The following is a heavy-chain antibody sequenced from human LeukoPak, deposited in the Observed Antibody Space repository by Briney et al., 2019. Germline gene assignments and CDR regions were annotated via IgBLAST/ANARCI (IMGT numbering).Heavy chain of an antibody. J-gene: IGHJ4*02. Sequence: GGSLRLSCAASGFIFSDYYMSWIRQAPGKGLEWVSYISTGGSTIYYVDSVRGRFTASRDNAKNSLFLQMNSLRAEDTAVYYCARISRSDGGGFDYWGQGTLVTVSS. CDR1: GFIFSDYY. CDR2: ISTGGSTI. CDR3: ARISRSDGGGFDY. D-gene: IGHD3-16*01. V-gene: IGHV3-11*01.